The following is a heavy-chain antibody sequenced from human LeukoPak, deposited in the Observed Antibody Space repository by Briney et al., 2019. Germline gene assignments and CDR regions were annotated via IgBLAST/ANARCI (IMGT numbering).Heavy chain of an antibody. V-gene: IGHV3-11*06. CDR1: GFTFSDYY. CDR2: ISSSSSYT. CDR3: ARDPLYGSGTVFDY. D-gene: IGHD3-10*01. J-gene: IGHJ4*02. Sequence: RGCLRLSCAASGFTFSDYYMSWIRQAPGKGLEWVSYISSSSSYTNYADSVKGRFTISRDNAKNSLYLQMNSLRAEDTAVYYCARDPLYGSGTVFDYWGQGTLVTVSS.